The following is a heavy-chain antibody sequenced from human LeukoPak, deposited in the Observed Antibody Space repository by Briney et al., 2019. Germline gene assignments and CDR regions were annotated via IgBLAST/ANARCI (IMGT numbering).Heavy chain of an antibody. CDR3: ARSSGYYSSLFYMHV. Sequence: SVKVSCKASGGTFSSYAISWVRQAPGQGLEWMGGIIPIFGTANYAQKFQGRVTITADKSTSTAYMELSSLRSEDTAVYYCARSSGYYSSLFYMHVWGKGTTVTVSS. D-gene: IGHD3-22*01. CDR2: IIPIFGTA. J-gene: IGHJ6*03. V-gene: IGHV1-69*06. CDR1: GGTFSSYA.